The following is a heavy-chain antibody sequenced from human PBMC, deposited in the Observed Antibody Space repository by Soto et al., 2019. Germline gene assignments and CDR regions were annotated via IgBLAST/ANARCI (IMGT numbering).Heavy chain of an antibody. Sequence: PGGSLRLSCAASGFTFSSYWMHWVRQAPGKGLVWVSRINSDGSSTSYADSVKGRFTISRDNAKNTLYLQMNSLRAEDTAVYYCARRDYDAVGGYYGMDVWGQGTTVTVSS. D-gene: IGHD3-16*01. CDR2: INSDGSST. CDR3: ARRDYDAVGGYYGMDV. J-gene: IGHJ6*02. CDR1: GFTFSSYW. V-gene: IGHV3-74*01.